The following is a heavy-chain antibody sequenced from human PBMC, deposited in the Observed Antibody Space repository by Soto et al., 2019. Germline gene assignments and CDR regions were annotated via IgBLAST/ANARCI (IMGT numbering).Heavy chain of an antibody. CDR1: GFTFSTYG. V-gene: IGHV3-30*03. CDR2: MSHDGSHK. J-gene: IGHJ6*02. D-gene: IGHD6-19*01. Sequence: QVQLVESGGGVVQAGGSLGLSCTASGFTFSTYGMHWVRQAPGKGPEWVAVMSHDGSHKAFLDSVKGRFIISRDNSKNPLYLQMNSLRPDDTAVYYCASLPRSGWDHYYYGMDVWGQGTTVIVSS. CDR3: ASLPRSGWDHYYYGMDV.